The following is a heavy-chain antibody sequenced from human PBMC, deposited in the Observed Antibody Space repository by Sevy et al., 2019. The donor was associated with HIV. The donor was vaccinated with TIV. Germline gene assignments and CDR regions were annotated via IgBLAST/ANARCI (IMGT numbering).Heavy chain of an antibody. CDR2: IYYNGRT. J-gene: IGHJ6*02. D-gene: IGHD4-4*01. CDR1: GVSINGYY. Sequence: SETLSLTCSVSGVSINGYYWSWIRQPPGKGLEWIGYIYYNGRTNYKPSLKSRVTISVDTSKNQFSLKVNSVTAADTAVYYCARAYSEYYYGMDVWGQGTTVTVSS. CDR3: ARAYSEYYYGMDV. V-gene: IGHV4-59*01.